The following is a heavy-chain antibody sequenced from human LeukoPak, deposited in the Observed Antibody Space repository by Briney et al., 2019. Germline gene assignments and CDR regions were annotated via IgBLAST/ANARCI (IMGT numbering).Heavy chain of an antibody. V-gene: IGHV3-48*03. J-gene: IGHJ5*02. CDR3: AKVSLLWFGELSPVGDWFDP. D-gene: IGHD3-10*01. Sequence: GGSLRLSCAASGFTFSSYEMNWVRQAPGKGLEWVSYISSSGSTIYYADSVKGRFTISRDNSKNTLYLQMNSLRAEDTAVYYCAKVSLLWFGELSPVGDWFDPWGQGTLVTVSS. CDR2: ISSSGSTI. CDR1: GFTFSSYE.